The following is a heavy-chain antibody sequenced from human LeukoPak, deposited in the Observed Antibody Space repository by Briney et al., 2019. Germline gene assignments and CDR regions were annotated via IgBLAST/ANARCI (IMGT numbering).Heavy chain of an antibody. CDR1: EFTFSSHW. V-gene: IGHV3-7*01. CDR2: IKEDGSEK. Sequence: GGSLRLSCAASEFTFSSHWMSWVRQAPGKGQEWVANIKEDGSEKYYVDSVKGRFTISRDNAKDSLYLQMNSLRAEDTAVYYRCRRWLNYYYYGMDVWGQGTTVTVSS. D-gene: IGHD5-18*01. CDR3: CRRWLNYYYYGMDV. J-gene: IGHJ6*02.